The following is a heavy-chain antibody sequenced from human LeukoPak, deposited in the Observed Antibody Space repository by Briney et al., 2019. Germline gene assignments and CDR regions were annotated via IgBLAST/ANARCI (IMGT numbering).Heavy chain of an antibody. CDR2: ISAYNGNT. V-gene: IGHV1-18*01. CDR1: GYTFTSYG. CDR3: ARDLGYYYGSGSQTLYYYYYGMDV. D-gene: IGHD3-10*01. Sequence: ASVTVSCTASGYTFTSYGISWVRQAPGQGLEWMGWISAYNGNTNYAQKLQGRVTMTTDTSTSTAYMELRSLRSDDTAVYYCARDLGYYYGSGSQTLYYYYYGMDVWGQGTTVTVSS. J-gene: IGHJ6*02.